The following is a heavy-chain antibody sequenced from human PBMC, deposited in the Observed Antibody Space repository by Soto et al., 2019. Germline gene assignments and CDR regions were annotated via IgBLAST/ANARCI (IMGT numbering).Heavy chain of an antibody. D-gene: IGHD2-2*02. CDR3: ARDLGLKGAIDY. V-gene: IGHV1-69*04. J-gene: IGHJ4*02. CDR2: IIPIVGVA. Sequence: EASVKVSCKASGDTFNSYTFSWVRQAPGQGLEWMGRIIPIVGVANYAQKFQGGVTITADKSTSTAYMELSSLRSDDTAVYYCARDLGLKGAIDYWGLGTLVTVSS. CDR1: GDTFNSYT.